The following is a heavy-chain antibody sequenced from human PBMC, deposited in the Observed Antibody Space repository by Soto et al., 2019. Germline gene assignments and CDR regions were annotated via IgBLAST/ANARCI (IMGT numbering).Heavy chain of an antibody. CDR3: AKDLYSGYARGDRFTIAFDI. V-gene: IGHV3-23*01. D-gene: IGHD5-12*01. J-gene: IGHJ3*02. Sequence: GGSLRLSCVASGFTFSSYAMSWVRQAPGKGLEWVSAISDSGGSTYYADSVKGRFTISRDNSKNTLYLQMNSLRAEDTAVYYCAKDLYSGYARGDRFTIAFDIWGQGTMVTVSS. CDR1: GFTFSSYA. CDR2: ISDSGGST.